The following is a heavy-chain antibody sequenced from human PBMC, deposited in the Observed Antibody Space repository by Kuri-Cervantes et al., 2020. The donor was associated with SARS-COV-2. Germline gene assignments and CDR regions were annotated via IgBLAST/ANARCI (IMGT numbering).Heavy chain of an antibody. CDR3: ARSSGSYYGGRIDY. CDR2: IIPIFGTV. D-gene: IGHD3-10*01. CDR1: RGTFSNDA. J-gene: IGHJ4*02. Sequence: VKVSRKAPRGTFSNDALIWVRQAPGQGLEWMGGIIPIFGTVNYVQKFQGRVTITADESTSTAYMDLSSVRSEDTAVYYCARSSGSYYGGRIDYWGQGTLVTVSS. V-gene: IGHV1-69*13.